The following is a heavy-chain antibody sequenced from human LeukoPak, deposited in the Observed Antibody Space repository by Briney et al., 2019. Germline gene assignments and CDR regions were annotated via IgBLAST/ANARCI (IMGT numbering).Heavy chain of an antibody. Sequence: GGSLRLSCAASKFLFSHFGMHWVRQAPGKGLEWVAVIWSDGSNRYYADSVKGRFTVSRDNSQNMVYLQMNDLRPEDTAVYYRAKDAQRGFDYSNSLEKWGQGTLVTVSS. CDR2: IWSDGSNR. CDR3: AKDAQRGFDYSNSLEK. CDR1: KFLFSHFG. D-gene: IGHD4-11*01. V-gene: IGHV3-33*03. J-gene: IGHJ4*02.